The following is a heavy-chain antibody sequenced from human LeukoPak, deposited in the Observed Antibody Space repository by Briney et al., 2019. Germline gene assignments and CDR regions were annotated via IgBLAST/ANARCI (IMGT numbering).Heavy chain of an antibody. V-gene: IGHV1-69*04. D-gene: IGHD5-12*01. Sequence: GASVKVSCKASGGTFSSYAISWVRQAPGQGLEWMGRIIPILGIANYAQKFQGRVTITADKSTSTAYMELSSLRSEDTAVYYCARDPGYSGYGYDYWGQGTLVTVSS. J-gene: IGHJ4*02. CDR1: GGTFSSYA. CDR3: ARDPGYSGYGYDY. CDR2: IIPILGIA.